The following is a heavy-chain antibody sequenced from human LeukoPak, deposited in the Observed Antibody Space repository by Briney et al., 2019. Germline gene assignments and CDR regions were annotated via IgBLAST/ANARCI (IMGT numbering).Heavy chain of an antibody. J-gene: IGHJ4*02. CDR2: IKQDGSEK. V-gene: IGHV3-7*01. D-gene: IGHD3-16*02. CDR3: ARQPQSELYRDY. CDR1: GFTFSTYW. Sequence: PGGSLRLSCAASGFTFSTYWMTWVRQAPGKGLEWVANIKQDGSEKYFVDSVKGRFTISRDNAKNSLYLQMNSLRAEDTAVYYCARQPQSELYRDYWGQGTLVTVSS.